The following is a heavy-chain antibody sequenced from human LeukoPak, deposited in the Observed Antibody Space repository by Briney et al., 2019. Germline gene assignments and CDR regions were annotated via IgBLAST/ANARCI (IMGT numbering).Heavy chain of an antibody. CDR2: ISAYNGNT. Sequence: GASVKVSCKASGYTFTSYGISWVRQAPGQGLEGMGWISAYNGNTNYAQKLQGRVTMTTDTSTSTAYMELRSLRSDDTAVYYCARDQRRITIFGVVIAYWGQGTLATVSS. J-gene: IGHJ4*02. V-gene: IGHV1-18*01. CDR3: ARDQRRITIFGVVIAY. CDR1: GYTFTSYG. D-gene: IGHD3-3*01.